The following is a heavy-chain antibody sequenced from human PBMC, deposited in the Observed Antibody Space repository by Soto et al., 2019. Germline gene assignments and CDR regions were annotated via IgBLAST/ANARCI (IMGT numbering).Heavy chain of an antibody. D-gene: IGHD3-22*01. CDR1: GFTFSSYS. CDR2: ISSSSSTI. CDR3: AREGPMNHYYYGMDV. V-gene: IGHV3-48*02. Sequence: PRLSCAASGFTFSSYSMNRVRQAPGKGLGWVSYISSSSSTIYYADSVKGRFTISRDNAKNSLYLQMNSLRDEDTAVYYCAREGPMNHYYYGMDVWGQGTTVTVSS. J-gene: IGHJ6*02.